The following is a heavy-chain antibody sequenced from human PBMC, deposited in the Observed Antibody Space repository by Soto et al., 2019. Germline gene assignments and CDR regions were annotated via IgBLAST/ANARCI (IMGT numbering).Heavy chain of an antibody. J-gene: IGHJ6*02. CDR3: AKTAAGGKNYYGMDV. CDR1: GYSFTSYW. D-gene: IGHD6-13*01. V-gene: IGHV5-51*06. CDR2: IYPGDSDT. Sequence: GESLKISCKGSGYSFTSYWIGWARQMPGKGLEWMGIIYPGDSDTRYSPSFQGQVTISADKSISTAYLQRSSLKASDTAMYYCAKTAAGGKNYYGMDVWGQGTTVTVSS.